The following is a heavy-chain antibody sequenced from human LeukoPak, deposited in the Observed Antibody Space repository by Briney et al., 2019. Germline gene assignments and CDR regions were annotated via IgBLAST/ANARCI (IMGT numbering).Heavy chain of an antibody. Sequence: GGSLRLSCAASGFTFSSYSMNWVRQAPGKGLEWVSSISSSSSYIYYADSVKGRFTIPRHNAKNSLYLQMNSLRAEDTAVYYCARDAGYCSSTSCYLVYFMDVWGKGTTVTVSS. V-gene: IGHV3-21*01. J-gene: IGHJ6*03. CDR2: ISSSSSYI. D-gene: IGHD2-2*03. CDR1: GFTFSSYS. CDR3: ARDAGYCSSTSCYLVYFMDV.